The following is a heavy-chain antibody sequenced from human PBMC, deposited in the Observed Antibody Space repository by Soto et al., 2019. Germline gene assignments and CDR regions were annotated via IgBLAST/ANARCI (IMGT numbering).Heavy chain of an antibody. CDR3: ARDKVVVVVAATRYYYGMDV. CDR2: TYYRSKWYN. V-gene: IGHV6-1*01. D-gene: IGHD2-15*01. CDR1: GDSVSSNSAA. J-gene: IGHJ6*02. Sequence: SQTLSLTCAISGDSVSSNSAAWNWIRQSPSRGLEWLGRTYYRSKWYNDYAVSVKSRITINPDTSKNQFSLQLNSVTPEDTAVYYCARDKVVVVVAATRYYYGMDVWGQGTTVTVSS.